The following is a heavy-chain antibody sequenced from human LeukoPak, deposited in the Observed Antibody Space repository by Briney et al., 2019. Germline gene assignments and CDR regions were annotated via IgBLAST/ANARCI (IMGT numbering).Heavy chain of an antibody. CDR3: ARVLYSSGWSDAFDI. Sequence: VASVKVSCKASGYTFTSYGISWVRQAPGQGLEWMGWTSAYNGNTNYAQKPQGRVTMTTDTSTSTAYMELRSLRSDDTAVYYCARVLYSSGWSDAFDIWGQGTMVTVSS. CDR1: GYTFTSYG. V-gene: IGHV1-18*01. D-gene: IGHD6-19*01. CDR2: TSAYNGNT. J-gene: IGHJ3*02.